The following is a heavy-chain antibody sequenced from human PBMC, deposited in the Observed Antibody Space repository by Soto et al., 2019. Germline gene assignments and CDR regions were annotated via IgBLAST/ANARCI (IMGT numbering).Heavy chain of an antibody. D-gene: IGHD3-22*01. Sequence: GGSLRLSCAASGFTFSSYAMSWVRQAPGKGLKWVSAISGSGGSTYYADSVKGRFTISRDNSKNTLYLQMNSLRAEDTAVYYCAKDHSSGYPCWDDYWGQGTLVTVSS. J-gene: IGHJ4*02. CDR3: AKDHSSGYPCWDDY. V-gene: IGHV3-23*01. CDR1: GFTFSSYA. CDR2: ISGSGGST.